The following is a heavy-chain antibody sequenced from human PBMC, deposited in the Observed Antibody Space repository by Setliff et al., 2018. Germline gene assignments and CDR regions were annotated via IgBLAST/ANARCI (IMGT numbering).Heavy chain of an antibody. CDR1: GATFSSYG. D-gene: IGHD6-6*01. J-gene: IGHJ6*03. Sequence: ASVKVSCKASGATFSSYGISWVRQAPGQGLEWMGWTIPMFGTTEYAQKFQGRLTIITDESTNTAFMQLSSLRSDDTAVYYCVREGVDRRSSTDYRYYMDVWGKGTTVTVSS. CDR3: VREGVDRRSSTDYRYYMDV. V-gene: IGHV1-69*05. CDR2: TIPMFGTT.